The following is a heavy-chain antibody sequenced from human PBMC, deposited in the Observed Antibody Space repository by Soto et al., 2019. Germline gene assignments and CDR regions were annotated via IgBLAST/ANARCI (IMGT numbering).Heavy chain of an antibody. J-gene: IGHJ5*02. CDR3: ARSGVRVFYSPLQIDP. V-gene: IGHV1-69*01. D-gene: IGHD2-15*01. CDR1: GGTFSTYG. Sequence: QVQLVQSGAEVKKPGSSVKVSCKSSGGTFSTYGFFWVRQAPGQGLEGMGGIIPIFGTTNYAQKFQDRVTITTDESTTSVYTDLISVNTEDTAVYYDARSGVRVFYSPLQIDPCGQGTLVTVSS. CDR2: IIPIFGTT.